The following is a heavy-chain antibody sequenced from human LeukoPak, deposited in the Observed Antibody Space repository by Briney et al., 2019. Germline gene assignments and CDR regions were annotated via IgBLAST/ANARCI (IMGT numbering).Heavy chain of an antibody. CDR1: GGSISSYY. CDR2: IYYSGST. Sequence: SSETLSLTCTVSGGSISSYYWSWIRQPPGKGLEWIGYIYYSGSTNYNPSLKSRVTISVDTSKNQFSLKLSSVTAADTAVYYCARAGIAVAGGFGRRDYYYMDVWGKGTTVTVSS. D-gene: IGHD6-19*01. CDR3: ARAGIAVAGGFGRRDYYYMDV. V-gene: IGHV4-59*01. J-gene: IGHJ6*03.